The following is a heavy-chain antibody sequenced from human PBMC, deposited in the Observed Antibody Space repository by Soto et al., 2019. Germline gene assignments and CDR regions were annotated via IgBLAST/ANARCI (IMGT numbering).Heavy chain of an antibody. CDR2: ISIYNGNT. CDR3: ARGGTDLATIGSLHY. J-gene: IGHJ4*02. CDR1: GFRFTTYG. V-gene: IGHV1-18*01. Sequence: ASSVKVSCKASGFRFTTYGITWVRQAPGQGLEWMGWISIYNGNTNYAQKFQGRITMTTDTSTTTAYMELRSLRSDDTAVYYCARGGTDLATIGSLHYWAQGTPVIVSS.